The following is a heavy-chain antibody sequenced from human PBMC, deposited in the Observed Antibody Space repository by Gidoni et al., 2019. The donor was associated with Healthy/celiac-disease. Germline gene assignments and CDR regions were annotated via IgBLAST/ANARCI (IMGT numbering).Heavy chain of an antibody. CDR1: GFTFSSYA. CDR3: AKDPDSSGYYSLGYFDY. V-gene: IGHV3-23*01. D-gene: IGHD3-22*01. J-gene: IGHJ4*02. Sequence: EVQLLESGGGLVQPGGSLRLSCAASGFTFSSYAMSWVRQAPGKGLEWVSAISGSGGSTYYADSVKGRFTISRDNSKNTLYLQMNSLRAEDTAVYYCAKDPDSSGYYSLGYFDYWGQGTLVTVSS. CDR2: ISGSGGST.